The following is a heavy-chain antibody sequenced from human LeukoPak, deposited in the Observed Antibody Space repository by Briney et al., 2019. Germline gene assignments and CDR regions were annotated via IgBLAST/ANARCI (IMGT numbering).Heavy chain of an antibody. Sequence: ASVKVSCKASGGTFSSYAISWVRQAPGQGLEWMGWISAYNGNTNYAQKLQGRVTMTTDTSTSTAYMELRSLRSDDTAVYYCARRHSYGYVDYWGQGTLVTVSS. CDR1: GGTFSSYA. D-gene: IGHD5-18*01. CDR3: ARRHSYGYVDY. V-gene: IGHV1-18*01. J-gene: IGHJ4*02. CDR2: ISAYNGNT.